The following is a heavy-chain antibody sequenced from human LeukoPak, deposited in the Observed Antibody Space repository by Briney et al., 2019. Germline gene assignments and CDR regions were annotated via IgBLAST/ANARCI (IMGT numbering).Heavy chain of an antibody. V-gene: IGHV1-18*01. CDR2: ISADNGST. Sequence: ASVKVSCKASGYTFTSYGISWVRQAPGQGLEWMGRISADNGSTNYAQKLQGRVTMTTDTSTSTAYMELRSLRSDDTAVYFCARCSGGDCYRPLDFWGQGTLVTVSS. D-gene: IGHD2-21*01. CDR1: GYTFTSYG. J-gene: IGHJ4*02. CDR3: ARCSGGDCYRPLDF.